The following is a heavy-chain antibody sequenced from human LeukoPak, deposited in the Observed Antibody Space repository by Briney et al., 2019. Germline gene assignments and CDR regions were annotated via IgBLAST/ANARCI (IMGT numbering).Heavy chain of an antibody. J-gene: IGHJ4*02. V-gene: IGHV4-34*01. CDR3: ARVGGYSGYNDFDY. CDR1: GGSFSGYY. CDR2: INHSGST. D-gene: IGHD5-12*01. Sequence: PSETLSLTCAVYGGSFSGYYWSWIRQPPGKGVEWIGEINHSGSTNYNPSLKSRVTISVDTSKNQFSLKLSSVTAADTAVYYCARVGGYSGYNDFDYWGQGTLVTVSS.